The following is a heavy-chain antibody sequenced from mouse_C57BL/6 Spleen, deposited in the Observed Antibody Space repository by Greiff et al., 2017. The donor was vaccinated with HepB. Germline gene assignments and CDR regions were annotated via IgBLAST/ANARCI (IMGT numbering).Heavy chain of an antibody. Sequence: VQLQQPGAELVMPGASVKLSCKASGYTFTSYWMHWVKQRPGRGLEWIGEIDPSDSYTNYNQKFKGKSTLTVDKSSSTAYMQLSSLTSEDSAVYYCARTGYYYAMDYWGQGTSVTVSS. CDR3: ARTGYYYAMDY. D-gene: IGHD2-2*01. CDR1: GYTFTSYW. J-gene: IGHJ4*01. CDR2: IDPSDSYT. V-gene: IGHV1-69*01.